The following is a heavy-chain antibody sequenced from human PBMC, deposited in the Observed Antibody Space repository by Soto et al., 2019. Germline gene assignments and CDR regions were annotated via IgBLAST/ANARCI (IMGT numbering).Heavy chain of an antibody. D-gene: IGHD6-19*01. CDR3: AKGGSSGWYYFDL. V-gene: IGHV3-23*01. J-gene: IGHJ4*01. Sequence: PGGSLRLSCAASGFTFGTYAMNWVRQAPGKGLEWVSSTPGSGGSAYYADSVKGRFTISRDNSKNTLYLHMDSLSPEDTAIYYCAKGGSSGWYYFDLWGHGTLVTVSS. CDR2: TPGSGGSA. CDR1: GFTFGTYA.